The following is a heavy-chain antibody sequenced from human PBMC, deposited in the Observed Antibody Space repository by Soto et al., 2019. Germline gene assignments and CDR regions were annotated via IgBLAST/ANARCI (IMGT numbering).Heavy chain of an antibody. Sequence: PSETLSLTCTVSGGSVSSGSYYWSWIRQPPWKGLEWIGYIYYSGSTNYNPSLKSRVTISVDTSKNQFSLKLSSVTAADTAVYYCARVRYYDFWSGYTNWFDPWGQGXLVTVYS. CDR3: ARVRYYDFWSGYTNWFDP. V-gene: IGHV4-61*01. J-gene: IGHJ5*02. CDR2: IYYSGST. CDR1: GGSVSSGSYY. D-gene: IGHD3-3*01.